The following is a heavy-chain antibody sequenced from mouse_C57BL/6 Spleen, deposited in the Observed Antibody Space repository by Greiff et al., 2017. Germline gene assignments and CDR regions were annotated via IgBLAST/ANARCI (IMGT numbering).Heavy chain of an antibody. V-gene: IGHV1-59*01. CDR3: ASPITTVVATDY. CDR2: IDPSDSYT. J-gene: IGHJ2*01. D-gene: IGHD1-1*01. CDR1: GYTFTSYW. Sequence: QVQLQQPGAELVRPGTSVKLSCKASGYTFTSYWMHWVKQRPGQGLGWIGVIDPSDSYTNYNQKFKGKATLTVDTSSSTAYMQLSSLTSEDSAVYYCASPITTVVATDYWGQGTTLTVSS.